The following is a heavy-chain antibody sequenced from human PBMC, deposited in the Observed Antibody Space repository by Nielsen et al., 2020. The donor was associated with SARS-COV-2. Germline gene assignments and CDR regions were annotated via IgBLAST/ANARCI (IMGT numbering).Heavy chain of an antibody. J-gene: IGHJ6*02. CDR1: GYTFTGYY. D-gene: IGHD3-9*01. CDR3: ERDRGYDILTGYSDYYGMDV. V-gene: IGHV1-2*04. Sequence: ASVKVSCKASGYTFTGYYMHWVRQAPGRGLEWMGWINPNSGGTNYAQKFQGWVTMTRDTSISTAYMELSRLRSDDTAVYYCERDRGYDILTGYSDYYGMDVWGQGTTVTVSS. CDR2: INPNSGGT.